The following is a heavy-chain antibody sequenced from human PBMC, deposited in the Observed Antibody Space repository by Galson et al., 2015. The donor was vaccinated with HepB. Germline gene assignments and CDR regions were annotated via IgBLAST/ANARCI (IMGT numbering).Heavy chain of an antibody. CDR1: GYSFTSYW. CDR3: ATVVPAAVSYYYYGMDV. D-gene: IGHD2-2*01. V-gene: IGHV5-10-1*01. Sequence: QSGAEVKKPGESLRISCKGSGYSFTSYWISWVRQMPGKGLEWMGRIDPSDSYTNYSPSFQGHVTISADKSISTAYLQWSSLKASDTAMYYCATVVPAAVSYYYYGMDVWGQGTTVTVSS. CDR2: IDPSDSYT. J-gene: IGHJ6*02.